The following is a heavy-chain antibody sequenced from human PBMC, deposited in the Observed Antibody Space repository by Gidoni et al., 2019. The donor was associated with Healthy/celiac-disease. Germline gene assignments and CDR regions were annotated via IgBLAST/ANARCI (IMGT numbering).Heavy chain of an antibody. Sequence: QVQLVASGGGVVQPGRSLRLSCAASGFTFSSYGMHWVRQAPGKGLEWVAVIWYDGSNKYYADSVKGRFTISRDNSKNTLYLQMHSLRAEDTAVYYCARDETRGWFDPWGQGTLVTVSS. CDR1: GFTFSSYG. V-gene: IGHV3-33*01. D-gene: IGHD3-10*01. CDR2: IWYDGSNK. CDR3: ARDETRGWFDP. J-gene: IGHJ5*02.